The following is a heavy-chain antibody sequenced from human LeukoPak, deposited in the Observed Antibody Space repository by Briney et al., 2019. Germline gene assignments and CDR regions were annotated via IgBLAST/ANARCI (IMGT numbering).Heavy chain of an antibody. D-gene: IGHD3-22*01. CDR2: IRYVGSNK. J-gene: IGHJ4*02. V-gene: IGHV3-30*02. CDR3: AKPDDSSGYYLYYFDY. CDR1: GFTLSSYG. Sequence: GGSLRLSCAASGFTLSSYGMHWVRQAPGKGLEWVAFIRYVGSNKYYADSVKGRFTISRDNSKNTLYLQMNSLRAEDTAVYYCAKPDDSSGYYLYYFDYWGQGTLVTVSS.